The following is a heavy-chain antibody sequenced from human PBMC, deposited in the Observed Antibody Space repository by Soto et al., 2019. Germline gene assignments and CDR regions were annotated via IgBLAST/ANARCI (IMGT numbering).Heavy chain of an antibody. Sequence: PGGSLRLFCTASGFTFGGYALSWFRQAPGRGLEWLGFIRGKAYYGTTEYAASVRGRFTISRDDSNSIAYLQINSLNTEDTAVYYCTRGMYSAYETSPLYFDFWGQGTLVTVSS. D-gene: IGHD5-12*01. CDR1: GFTFGGYA. CDR2: IRGKAYYGTT. CDR3: TRGMYSAYETSPLYFDF. J-gene: IGHJ4*02. V-gene: IGHV3-49*03.